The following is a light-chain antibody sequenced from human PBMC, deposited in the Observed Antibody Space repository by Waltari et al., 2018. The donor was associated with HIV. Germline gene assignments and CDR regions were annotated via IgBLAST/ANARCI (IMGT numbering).Light chain of an antibody. V-gene: IGKV3-20*01. Sequence: EIVMTQSPASLSVSPGERATLSCRATESITNYLAWYQQKPGQAPRLLIYGASTRATGIPDRFSGSGSGTDFTLTINRLEPEDFAVYYCQQYGSSLTWTFGQGTKVELK. CDR3: QQYGSSLTWT. CDR2: GAS. J-gene: IGKJ1*01. CDR1: ESITNY.